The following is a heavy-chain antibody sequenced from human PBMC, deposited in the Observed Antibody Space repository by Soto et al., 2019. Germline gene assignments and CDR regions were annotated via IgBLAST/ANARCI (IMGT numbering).Heavy chain of an antibody. J-gene: IGHJ4*02. CDR1: GGCVKSAGHS. Sequence: RPALTCTVSGGCVKSAGHSWAWERQSPGKGLEWMGYSYHSGSSYYNPSLQSRVTISVDRSKAQFYLTLTSVPAADTAVYFCARARYYDWCFDLRRLRTPVTVSS. V-gene: IGHV4-30-2*06. D-gene: IGHD3-9*01. CDR3: ARARYYDWCFDL. CDR2: SYHSGSS.